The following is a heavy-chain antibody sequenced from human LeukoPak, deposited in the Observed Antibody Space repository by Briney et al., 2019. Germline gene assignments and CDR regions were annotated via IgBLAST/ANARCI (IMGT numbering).Heavy chain of an antibody. CDR2: IIPIFGTA. CDR3: ARDSYPREGWFDP. J-gene: IGHJ5*02. CDR1: GGTFSSYA. V-gene: IGHV1-69*05. D-gene: IGHD3-10*01. Sequence: VQFSCNASGGTFSSYAISWVRQAPGQGLEWMGGIIPIFGTANYAQKFQGRVTITTDESTSTAYMELSSLRSEDTAVYYCARDSYPREGWFDPWGQGTLVTVSS.